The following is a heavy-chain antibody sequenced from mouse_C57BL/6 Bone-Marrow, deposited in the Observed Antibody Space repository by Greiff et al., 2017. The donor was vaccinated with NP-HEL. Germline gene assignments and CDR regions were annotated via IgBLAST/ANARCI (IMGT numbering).Heavy chain of an antibody. CDR3: ARDSNPYYFDY. V-gene: IGHV1-50*01. Sequence: QVQLQQPGAELVKPGASVKLSCKASGYTFTSYWMQWVKQRPGQGLEWIGEIDPSDSYTNYNQKFKGKATLTVDTSSSTAYMQLSSLTSEDSAVYYCARDSNPYYFDYWGQGTTLTVSS. CDR1: GYTFTSYW. J-gene: IGHJ2*01. D-gene: IGHD2-5*01. CDR2: IDPSDSYT.